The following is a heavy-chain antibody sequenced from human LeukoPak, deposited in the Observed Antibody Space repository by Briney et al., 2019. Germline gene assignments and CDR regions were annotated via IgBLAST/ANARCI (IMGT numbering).Heavy chain of an antibody. J-gene: IGHJ6*02. Sequence: PGGSLRLSCAASGFTFSSYSMNWVRQAPGMGLEWVSYISSSSSTIYYADSVKGRFTISRDNAKNSLYLQMNSLRAEDTAVYYCARCQEVGASYYYYGMDVWGQGTTVTVSS. D-gene: IGHD1-26*01. CDR3: ARCQEVGASYYYYGMDV. CDR1: GFTFSSYS. V-gene: IGHV3-48*04. CDR2: ISSSSSTI.